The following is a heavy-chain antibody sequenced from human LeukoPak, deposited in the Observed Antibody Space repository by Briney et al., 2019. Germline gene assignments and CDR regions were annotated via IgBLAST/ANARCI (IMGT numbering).Heavy chain of an antibody. CDR1: GGSISSGDYS. J-gene: IGHJ4*02. CDR2: IYHSGST. V-gene: IGHV4-30-2*01. D-gene: IGHD3-10*01. Sequence: SETLSLTCSVSGGSISSGDYSWSWIRQPPGKGLEWSGYIYHSGSTYYNPSLKSRVTISVDRSKNQFSLKLSSVTAADTAVYYCASVYGSGSYLGYWGPGTLVTVSS. CDR3: ASVYGSGSYLGY.